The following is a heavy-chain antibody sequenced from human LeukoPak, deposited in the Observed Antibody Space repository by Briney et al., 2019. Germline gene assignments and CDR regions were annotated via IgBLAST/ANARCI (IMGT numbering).Heavy chain of an antibody. J-gene: IGHJ4*02. D-gene: IGHD4/OR15-4a*01. V-gene: IGHV4-34*01. CDR2: INHSGST. CDR3: ARRAGAYSHPYDY. Sequence: PSETLSLTCAVYGGSFSGYYWSWIRQPPGKGLEWIGEINHSGSTNYNPSLKSRVTISVDTSKNQFSLKLSPVTAADTAVYYCARRAGAYSHPYDYWGQGTLVTVS. CDR1: GGSFSGYY.